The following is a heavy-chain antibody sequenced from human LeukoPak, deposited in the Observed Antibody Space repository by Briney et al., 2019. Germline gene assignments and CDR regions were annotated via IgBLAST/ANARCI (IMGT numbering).Heavy chain of an antibody. CDR1: GFTFSNYA. D-gene: IGHD1-26*01. CDR2: ISGSGGST. J-gene: IGHJ4*02. V-gene: IGHV3-23*01. CDR3: AKYSGAYDY. Sequence: HPGGSLRLSCAASGFTFSNYAMSWVRQAPGKGLEWVSLISGSGGSTYYADSVKGRFTISRDNSKNTLYLQMNSLTAEDTAVYYCAKYSGAYDYWGQGTLVTVSS.